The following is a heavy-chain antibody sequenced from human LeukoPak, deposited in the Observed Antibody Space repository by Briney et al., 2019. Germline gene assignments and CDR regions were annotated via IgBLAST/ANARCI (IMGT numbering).Heavy chain of an antibody. CDR1: GGSISSYY. V-gene: IGHV4-4*07. J-gene: IGHJ5*02. CDR2: MSASGST. Sequence: KPSETLSLTCTVSGGSISSYYWSWIRQPAGRGLEWIGRMSASGSTNYSPSLKSRVTMSVDTSKNQFSLLLNSVTAADTAVYYCARVYYYDSSGYYWFDHWGQGTLVTVSS. D-gene: IGHD3-22*01. CDR3: ARVYYYDSSGYYWFDH.